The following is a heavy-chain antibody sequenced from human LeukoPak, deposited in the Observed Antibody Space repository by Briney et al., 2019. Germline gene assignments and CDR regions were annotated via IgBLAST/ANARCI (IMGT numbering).Heavy chain of an antibody. Sequence: GGSLRLSCAASGFTFSSYAMSWVRQAPGKGLEWVSAISGSGGSTYYADSVKGRFTISRDNAKNSLYLQMNSLRAEDTAVYYCARLGVPYDAFDIWGQGTMVTVSS. CDR2: ISGSGGST. V-gene: IGHV3-23*01. J-gene: IGHJ3*02. CDR3: ARLGVPYDAFDI. D-gene: IGHD3-10*01. CDR1: GFTFSSYA.